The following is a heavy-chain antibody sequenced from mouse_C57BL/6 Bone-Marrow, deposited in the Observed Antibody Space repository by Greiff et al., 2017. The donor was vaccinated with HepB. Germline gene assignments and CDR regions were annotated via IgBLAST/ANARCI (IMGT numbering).Heavy chain of an antibody. CDR3: TTYGSSSWFAY. CDR1: GFNIKDDY. CDR2: IDPENGDT. Sequence: VQLQQSGAELVRPGASVKLSCTASGFNIKDDYMHWVKQRPEQGLEWIGWIDPENGDTEYASKFQGKATITADTSSNTAYLQLSSLTSEDTAVYYCTTYGSSSWFAYWGPGTLVTVSA. D-gene: IGHD1-1*01. V-gene: IGHV14-4*01. J-gene: IGHJ3*01.